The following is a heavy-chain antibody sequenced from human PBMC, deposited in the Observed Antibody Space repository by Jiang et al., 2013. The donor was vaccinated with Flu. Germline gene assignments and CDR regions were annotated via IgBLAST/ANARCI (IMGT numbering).Heavy chain of an antibody. J-gene: IGHJ6*02. CDR1: GGTFSSYA. Sequence: GGTFSSYAISWVRQAPGQGLEWMGGIIPIFGTANYAQKFQGRVTITADKSTSTAYMELSSLRSEDTAVYYCARDLYILSLDGYSYGYYYYYGMDVWGQGTTVTVSS. D-gene: IGHD5-18*01. CDR2: IIPIFGTA. CDR3: ARDLYILSLDGYSYGYYYYYGMDV. V-gene: IGHV1-69*06.